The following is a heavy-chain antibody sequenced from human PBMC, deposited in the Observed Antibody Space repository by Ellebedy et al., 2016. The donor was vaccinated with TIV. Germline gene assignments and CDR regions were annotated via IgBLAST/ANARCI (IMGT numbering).Heavy chain of an antibody. V-gene: IGHV1-69*04. Sequence: AASVKVSCKASGGTFSSYAISWARQAPGQGLEWMGRIIPILGIANYAQKFQGRVTITADKSTSTAYMELSSLRSEDTAVYYCARASRIQLWSRINWFDPWGQGTLVTVSS. J-gene: IGHJ5*02. CDR2: IIPILGIA. D-gene: IGHD5-18*01. CDR1: GGTFSSYA. CDR3: ARASRIQLWSRINWFDP.